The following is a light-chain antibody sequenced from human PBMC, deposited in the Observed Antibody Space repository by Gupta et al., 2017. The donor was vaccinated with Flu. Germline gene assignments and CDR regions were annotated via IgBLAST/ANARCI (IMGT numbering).Light chain of an antibody. CDR3: RQALQTPIT. J-gene: IGKJ5*01. CDR1: QSLLHSNGYNY. V-gene: IGKV2-28*01. CDR2: LGS. Sequence: DIVMTQSPLSLPVTPGEPASISCRSSQSLLHSNGYNYLVWYLQKPGQSPPLLIYLGSNRASGVPERFSGSGSGTDFTLKISRGEAEDVGVYYCRQALQTPITFGQGTQLEIK.